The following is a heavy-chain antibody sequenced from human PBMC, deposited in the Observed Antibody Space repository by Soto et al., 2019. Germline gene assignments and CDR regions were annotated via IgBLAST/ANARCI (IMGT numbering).Heavy chain of an antibody. CDR1: GFSFSDYG. V-gene: IGHV3-30*18. CDR3: AKVGGNSYYYYGMDV. D-gene: IGHD2-21*02. Sequence: QVQLVESGGGVVQPGRSLRLSCAASGFSFSDYGMHWVRQAPGKGLEWVAVISSDESSKYYADSVKGRFTISRDNSKNTLYLQMNSLRPEDTAVYYCAKVGGNSYYYYGMDVWGQGTTATVSS. CDR2: ISSDESSK. J-gene: IGHJ6*02.